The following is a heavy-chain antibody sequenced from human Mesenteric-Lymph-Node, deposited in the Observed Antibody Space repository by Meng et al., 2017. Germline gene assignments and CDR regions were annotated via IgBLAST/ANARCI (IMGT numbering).Heavy chain of an antibody. CDR3: VREWNDRVTSRAMDV. D-gene: IGHD1-1*01. V-gene: IGHV6-1*01. Sequence: SETLSLPCAIPGDRASSISATWNWISQSPPRSLEWLARTWYRSHCYYDYAQSVKSRITVNPDTSKNQVTLHLNAVTPEDTAVYYCVREWNDRVTSRAMDVWGHGTTVTVSS. J-gene: IGHJ6*02. CDR1: GDRASSISAT. CDR2: TWYRSHCYY.